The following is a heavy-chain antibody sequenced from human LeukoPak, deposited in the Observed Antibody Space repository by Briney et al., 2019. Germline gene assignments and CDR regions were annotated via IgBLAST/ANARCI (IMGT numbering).Heavy chain of an antibody. V-gene: IGHV1-2*02. Sequence: GASVKVSCKASGYTFTGYYMHWVRQAPGQGLEWMGWINPNSGGANYAQKFQGRVTMTRGTSISTAYMELSRLRSDDTAVYYCARDYYDSSGYYFDYWGQGTLVTVSS. CDR1: GYTFTGYY. CDR3: ARDYYDSSGYYFDY. CDR2: INPNSGGA. J-gene: IGHJ4*02. D-gene: IGHD3-22*01.